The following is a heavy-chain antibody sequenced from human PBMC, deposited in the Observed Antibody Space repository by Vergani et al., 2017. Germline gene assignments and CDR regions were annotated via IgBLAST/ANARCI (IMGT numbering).Heavy chain of an antibody. V-gene: IGHV3-15*01. CDR3: YTDYHDY. CDR2: IRSKNDGGTA. Sequence: EVQVVESGGGLIKPGGSLRLSCVVSGITFKNAWINWVRQAPGKGLEWMGRIRSKNDGGTADYAAPLKGRFTISRDDSKDSAFLLVNNLKPDDTAVYFCYTDYHDYWGQGTLVTVSS. CDR1: GITFKNAW. J-gene: IGHJ4*02. D-gene: IGHD2-2*02.